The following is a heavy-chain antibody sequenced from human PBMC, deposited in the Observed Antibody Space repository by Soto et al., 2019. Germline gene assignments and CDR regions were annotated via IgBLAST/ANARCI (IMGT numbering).Heavy chain of an antibody. D-gene: IGHD4-4*01. CDR1: GFTVSSNY. CDR2: IYSGGST. CDR3: ARERVYSNYENYYYYGMDV. Sequence: GGSLRLSCAASGFTVSSNYMSWVRQAPGKGLEWVSVIYSGGSTYYADSVKGRFTISRDNSKNTLYLQMNSLRAEDTAVYYCARERVYSNYENYYYYGMDVWGQGTTVTVSS. J-gene: IGHJ6*02. V-gene: IGHV3-53*01.